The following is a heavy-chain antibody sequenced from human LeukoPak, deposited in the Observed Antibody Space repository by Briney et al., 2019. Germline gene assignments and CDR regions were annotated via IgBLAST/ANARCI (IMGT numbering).Heavy chain of an antibody. CDR2: ISSSSSTI. V-gene: IGHV3-48*04. J-gene: IGHJ4*02. CDR1: GFTFSSYS. Sequence: GGSLRLSCAASGFTFSSYSMNWVRQAPGKGLEWVSYISSSSSTIYYADSVKGRFTISRDNAKNSLYLRMNSLRAEDTAVYYCARWGLRYFDWGQGTLVTVSS. CDR3: ARWGLRYFD. D-gene: IGHD3-9*01.